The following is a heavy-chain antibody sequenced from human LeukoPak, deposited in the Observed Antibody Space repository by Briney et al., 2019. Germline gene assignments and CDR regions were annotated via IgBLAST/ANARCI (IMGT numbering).Heavy chain of an antibody. J-gene: IGHJ5*02. CDR1: GGSISSGGYY. Sequence: PSQTLSLTCTVSGGSISSGGYYWSWIRQPPGKGLEWIGEINHSGTTNYKSSFKSRVTISVDMSKNQISLKLSSVTAADTALHYCARGSEMVRGARHYNWLDPWGLGSLVTVSS. CDR2: INHSGTT. D-gene: IGHD3-10*01. V-gene: IGHV4-31*03. CDR3: ARGSEMVRGARHYNWLDP.